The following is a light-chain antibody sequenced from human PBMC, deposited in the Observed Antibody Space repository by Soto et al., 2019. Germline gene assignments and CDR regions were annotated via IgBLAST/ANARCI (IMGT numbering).Light chain of an antibody. J-gene: IGKJ3*01. CDR2: AAS. CDR3: EKYNSAPPFT. CDR1: QGISNY. Sequence: DIQMTQSPSSLSASGGDRVSITCRASQGISNYLAWYQQKPGKVPKLLIYAASTLQSGVPSRFSGSGSGTDFTLTISSLQPEDVATYYCEKYNSAPPFTFGPGTKVDIK. V-gene: IGKV1-27*01.